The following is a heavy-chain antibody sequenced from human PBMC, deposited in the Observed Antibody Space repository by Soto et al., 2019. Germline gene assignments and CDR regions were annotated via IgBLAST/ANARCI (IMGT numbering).Heavy chain of an antibody. V-gene: IGHV3-11*01. J-gene: IGHJ4*02. CDR2: ISSSGRAI. CDR3: ASHHTSGCLYFDS. Sequence: QLQLLESGGDLVKPGGSLRLSCAASGFTVSGNDLSWIRQAPGKGLEWVSSISSSGRAIYYADSVKGRFTISRDNAKDSLYLQMSSLRAEDTAIYYCASHHTSGCLYFDSWGQGTLVTVSS. CDR1: GFTVSGND. D-gene: IGHD6-19*01.